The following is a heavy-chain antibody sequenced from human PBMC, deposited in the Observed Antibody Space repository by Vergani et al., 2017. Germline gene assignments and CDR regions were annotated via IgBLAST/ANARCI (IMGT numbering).Heavy chain of an antibody. CDR2: INHSGST. Sequence: QVQLQQWGAGLLKPSETLSLTCAVYGGSFSGYYWSWIRQRPGKGLEWIGEINHSGSTKYNPSLKSRVTISVDTSKNQFSLKLSSMTAADTAVYYCARGLIYSGSYYYYYMDGWGKGTTVTVSS. CDR1: GGSFSGYY. J-gene: IGHJ6*03. V-gene: IGHV4-34*01. CDR3: ARGLIYSGSYYYYYMDG. D-gene: IGHD1-26*01.